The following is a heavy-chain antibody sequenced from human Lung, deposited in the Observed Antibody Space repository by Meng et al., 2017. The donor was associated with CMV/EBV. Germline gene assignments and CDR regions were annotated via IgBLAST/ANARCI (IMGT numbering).Heavy chain of an antibody. V-gene: IGHV1-69*05. J-gene: IGHJ6*02. Sequence: SXXVSXKASGGNLNSYGISWVRQAPGQGLEWMGGIIPIPGTTNYAQKVQGRVTITTDESTSTVYMELSSLTSEDTAVYYCAREVGGRLYYYYGMDVWGQGTXVTVSS. D-gene: IGHD1-26*01. CDR3: AREVGGRLYYYYGMDV. CDR1: GGNLNSYG. CDR2: IIPIPGTT.